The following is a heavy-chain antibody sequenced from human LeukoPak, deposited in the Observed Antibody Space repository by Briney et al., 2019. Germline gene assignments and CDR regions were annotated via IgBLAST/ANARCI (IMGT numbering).Heavy chain of an antibody. CDR1: GGSFSGYY. Sequence: NPSETLSLTCAVYGGSFSGYYWSWIRQPPGKGLEWIGEINHSGSTNYNPSLKSRVTISVDTSKNQFSLKLSSVTAADTAVYYCARGRDGDYFSWFDPWGQGTLVTVSS. CDR2: INHSGST. D-gene: IGHD4-17*01. V-gene: IGHV4-34*01. J-gene: IGHJ5*02. CDR3: ARGRDGDYFSWFDP.